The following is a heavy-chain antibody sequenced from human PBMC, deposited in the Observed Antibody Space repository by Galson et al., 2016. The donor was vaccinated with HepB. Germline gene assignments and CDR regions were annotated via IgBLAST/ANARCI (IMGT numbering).Heavy chain of an antibody. CDR2: ISHSGGST. CDR1: GFTFSSQA. V-gene: IGHV3-23*01. Sequence: SLRLSCAVSGFTFSSQAMSWVRQAPGKGLEWVTTISHSGGSTYYADSVKGRFTISRDNAGTSLFLQMDSLRVDDTAVYYCAATTVGSGGTRRFDHWGHGILVTVSS. J-gene: IGHJ4*01. CDR3: AATTVGSGGTRRFDH. D-gene: IGHD4-11*01.